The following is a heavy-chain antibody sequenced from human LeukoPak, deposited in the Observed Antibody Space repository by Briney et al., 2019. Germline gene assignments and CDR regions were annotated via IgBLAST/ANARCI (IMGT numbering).Heavy chain of an antibody. D-gene: IGHD6-13*01. CDR1: GFTFSSYG. V-gene: IGHV3-33*01. CDR2: IWYDGSNK. CDR3: ASEVIGTRIAAAAFDY. Sequence: GGSLRLSCAASGFTFSSYGMHWVRQAPGKGLEWVAVIWYDGSNKYYADSVKGRFTISRDNSKNTLYLQMNSLRAEDTAVYYCASEVIGTRIAAAAFDYWGQGTLVTVSS. J-gene: IGHJ4*02.